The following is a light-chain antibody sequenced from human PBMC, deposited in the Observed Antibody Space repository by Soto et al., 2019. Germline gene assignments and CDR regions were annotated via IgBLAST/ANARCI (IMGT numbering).Light chain of an antibody. CDR2: EAT. CDR1: SSDVGGYKV. CDR3: CSYVGNSLWL. V-gene: IGLV2-8*01. Sequence: QSVLTQPPSASGSPGQSVTISCTGTSSDVGGYKVVSWYQHHPGKVPKLLIYEATKRPSGVSDRFSGSKSDNTASLTISGLQAEDEADYYCCSYVGNSLWLFGGGTQLTVL. J-gene: IGLJ3*02.